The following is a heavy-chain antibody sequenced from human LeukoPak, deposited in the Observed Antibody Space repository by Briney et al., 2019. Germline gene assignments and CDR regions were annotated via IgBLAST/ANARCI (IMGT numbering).Heavy chain of an antibody. Sequence: GGSLRLSCAASGFTFDDYGMSWVRQAPGKGLEWVSGINWNGGSTGYADSVKGRFTISRDNAKNSLYLQMNSLRAEDTALYYCARVQLVDYYYYSYMDVWGKGTTVTVSS. V-gene: IGHV3-20*04. J-gene: IGHJ6*03. CDR3: ARVQLVDYYYYSYMDV. D-gene: IGHD6-6*01. CDR2: INWNGGST. CDR1: GFTFDDYG.